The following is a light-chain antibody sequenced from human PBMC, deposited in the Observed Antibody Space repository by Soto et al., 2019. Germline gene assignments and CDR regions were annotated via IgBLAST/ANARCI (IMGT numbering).Light chain of an antibody. CDR2: DAS. CDR3: QQYEAYSPWT. V-gene: IGKV3-11*01. Sequence: EIVLTQSPATLSLSPGERATLSCRASQSVSSYLAWYQQKPGQAPRLLIYDASTRATGIPPRFRGSGSGTEFTLTISGLQADDFGTYYCQQYEAYSPWTFGQGTKVDIK. J-gene: IGKJ1*01. CDR1: QSVSSY.